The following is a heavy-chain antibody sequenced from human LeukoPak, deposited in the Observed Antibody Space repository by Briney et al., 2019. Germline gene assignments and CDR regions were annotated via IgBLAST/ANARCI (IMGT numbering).Heavy chain of an antibody. CDR1: GASISSTTYY. CDR2: IYYSGST. J-gene: IGHJ4*02. D-gene: IGHD4-17*01. V-gene: IGHV4-39*02. CDR3: AREQAVTIPNPTLVLYYFDY. Sequence: PSETLSLTCTVSGASISSTTYYWGWIRQPPRKGLEWIASIYYSGSTYYNPSLKSRVTISVDTSKNQFSLKLSSVTAADTAVYYCAREQAVTIPNPTLVLYYFDYWGQGTLVTVSS.